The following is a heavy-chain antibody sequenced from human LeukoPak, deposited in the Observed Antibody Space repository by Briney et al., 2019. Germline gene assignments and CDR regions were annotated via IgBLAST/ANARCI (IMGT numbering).Heavy chain of an antibody. CDR3: ARGDYYGSGPYCMDV. V-gene: IGHV4-59*01. D-gene: IGHD3-10*01. CDR1: GGSISSNY. CDR2: IYHSGST. Sequence: TSETLSLTCTVSGGSISSNYRSWIRQPPGKGLEWIGYIYHSGSTSYNPSLKSRVTFSVDTSKNQFSLKLSSVTAADTAVYYCARGDYYGSGPYCMDVWGEGTTVTVSS. J-gene: IGHJ6*03.